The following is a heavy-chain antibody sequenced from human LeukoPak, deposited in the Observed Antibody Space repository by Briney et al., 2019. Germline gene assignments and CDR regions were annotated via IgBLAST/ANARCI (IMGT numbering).Heavy chain of an antibody. CDR1: DGSVTTYY. CDR2: IYYSGST. J-gene: IGHJ3*02. V-gene: IGHV4-59*02. Sequence: SETLSLTCTVSDGSVTTYYWSWIRRPPGQGLEWMGYIYYSGSTIHDPSLKSRVTISVDTAKNQFSLKLTSVTAADTAVYYCARIRRGGNFAFDIWGQGTMVTVSS. CDR3: ARIRRGGNFAFDI. D-gene: IGHD4-23*01.